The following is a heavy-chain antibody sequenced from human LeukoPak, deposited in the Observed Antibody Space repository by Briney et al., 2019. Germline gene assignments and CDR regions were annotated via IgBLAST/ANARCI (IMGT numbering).Heavy chain of an antibody. V-gene: IGHV3-21*01. CDR2: ISSSSRYI. CDR3: ARVREAAAFDY. J-gene: IGHJ4*02. CDR1: GFTFSTYN. D-gene: IGHD6-13*01. Sequence: PGGSLRLSCAASGFTFSTYNMNWVRQAPGKGLEWVSSISSSSRYIYYADSLKGRFTISRDNAKNSLYLQMNSLRVEDTAVYYCARVREAAAFDYWGQGTLVTVSS.